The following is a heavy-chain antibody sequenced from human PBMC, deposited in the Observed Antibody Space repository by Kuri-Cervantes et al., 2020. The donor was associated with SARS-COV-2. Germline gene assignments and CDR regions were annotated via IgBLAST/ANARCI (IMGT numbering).Heavy chain of an antibody. V-gene: IGHV4-4*07. J-gene: IGHJ5*02. Sequence: GSLRLSCTVSGGSISSYYWSWIRQPAGKGLEWIGRIYTSGSTNYNPSLKSRVTISVDTSKNQSSLKLSSVTAADTAVYYCARDPNANHNNWFDPWGQGTLVTVSS. CDR2: IYTSGST. CDR1: GGSISSYY. CDR3: ARDPNANHNNWFDP. D-gene: IGHD4/OR15-4a*01.